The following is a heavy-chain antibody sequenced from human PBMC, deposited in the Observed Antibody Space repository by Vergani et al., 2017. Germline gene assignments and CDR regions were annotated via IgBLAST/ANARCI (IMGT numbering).Heavy chain of an antibody. V-gene: IGHV1-46*01. Sequence: QVQLVQSGAEVKKPGASVKVSCKASGYTFTSYYMHWVRQAPGQGLEWMGIINPSGGSTSYAQKFQGRVTMTRDTPTSTVYMELSSLRSEDTAVYYCARNPITMVRGVIRYYYYMDVWGKGTTVTVSS. CDR2: INPSGGST. J-gene: IGHJ6*03. D-gene: IGHD3-10*01. CDR3: ARNPITMVRGVIRYYYYMDV. CDR1: GYTFTSYY.